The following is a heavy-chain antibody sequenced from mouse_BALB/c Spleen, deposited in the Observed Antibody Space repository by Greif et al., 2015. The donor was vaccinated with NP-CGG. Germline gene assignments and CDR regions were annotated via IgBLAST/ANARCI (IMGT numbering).Heavy chain of an antibody. Sequence: EVMLVESGGGLVQPGGSRKLSCAASGFTFSSFGMHWVRQAPEKGLEWVAYISSGSSTIYYADTVKGRFTISRDNPKNTLFLQMTSLRSEDTAMYYCARNVFYYYGSSYEAMDYWGQGTSVTVSS. CDR3: ARNVFYYYGSSYEAMDY. D-gene: IGHD1-1*01. V-gene: IGHV5-17*02. J-gene: IGHJ4*01. CDR1: GFTFSSFG. CDR2: ISSGSSTI.